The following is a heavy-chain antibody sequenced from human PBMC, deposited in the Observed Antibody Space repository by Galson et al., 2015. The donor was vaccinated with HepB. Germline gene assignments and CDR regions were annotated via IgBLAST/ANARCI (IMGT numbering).Heavy chain of an antibody. D-gene: IGHD4-17*01. Sequence: SVKVSCKASGYTFTSYYMHWVRQAPGQGLEWMGIINPSGGSTSYAQKLQGRVTMTRDTSTSTVYMELSSLRSEDTAVYYCARAGPLVWDYGDYGEGGDYYYYGMDVWGQGTTVTVSS. CDR1: GYTFTSYY. J-gene: IGHJ6*02. CDR2: INPSGGST. CDR3: ARAGPLVWDYGDYGEGGDYYYYGMDV. V-gene: IGHV1-46*04.